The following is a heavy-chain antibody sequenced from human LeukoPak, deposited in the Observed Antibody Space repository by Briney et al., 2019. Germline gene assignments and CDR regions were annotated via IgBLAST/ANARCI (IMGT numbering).Heavy chain of an antibody. V-gene: IGHV1-24*01. Sequence: ASVKVSCKVSGYTLTELSMHWVRQAPGKGLEWMGGFDPEDGETIYAQKFQGRVTVTEDTSTDTAYMELSSLRSEDTAVYYCATNGVTFGGVIVMGAFDIWGQGTMVTVSS. CDR3: ATNGVTFGGVIVMGAFDI. CDR1: GYTLTELS. CDR2: FDPEDGET. J-gene: IGHJ3*02. D-gene: IGHD3-16*02.